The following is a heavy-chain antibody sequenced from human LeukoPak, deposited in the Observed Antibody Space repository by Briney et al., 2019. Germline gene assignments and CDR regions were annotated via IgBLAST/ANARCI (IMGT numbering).Heavy chain of an antibody. CDR1: GFTFSSYA. CDR2: ISSNGGST. Sequence: GGSLRLSCAASGFTFSSYAMHWVRQAPGKGLEYVSAISSNGGSTYYANSVKGRFTISRDNSKNTLYLQMGSVRAEDMAVYYCARGYDFWSGYWSHSDYWGQGTLVTVS. V-gene: IGHV3-64*01. D-gene: IGHD3-3*01. J-gene: IGHJ4*02. CDR3: ARGYDFWSGYWSHSDY.